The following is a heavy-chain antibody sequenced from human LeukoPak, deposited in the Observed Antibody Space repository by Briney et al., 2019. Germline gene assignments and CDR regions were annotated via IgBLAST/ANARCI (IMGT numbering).Heavy chain of an antibody. J-gene: IGHJ4*02. CDR2: INHSGTT. Sequence: SETLSLTCSVYGGSVNGYYWSWIRQPPGKGLEWIGEINHSGTTNYNPSLKSRVTMSLDTSKNQFSLRLNSVTAADTAVYYCARVPLRLVEPFDYWGQGTLVTVSS. D-gene: IGHD4-17*01. CDR3: ARVPLRLVEPFDY. CDR1: GGSVNGYY. V-gene: IGHV4-34*01.